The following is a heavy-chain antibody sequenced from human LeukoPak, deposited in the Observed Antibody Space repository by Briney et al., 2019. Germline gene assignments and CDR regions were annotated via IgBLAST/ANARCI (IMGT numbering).Heavy chain of an antibody. Sequence: EGSLRPSCAASGFTFSSYWMNWVRQAPGKGLEWVANIKQDGSEKYYVDSVKGRFTISRDNAKNSLYLQMNSLRAEDTAVYYCARDPYSGRYGDYYYYYMDVWGKGTTVTISS. D-gene: IGHD1-26*01. J-gene: IGHJ6*03. CDR3: ARDPYSGRYGDYYYYYMDV. V-gene: IGHV3-7*01. CDR2: IKQDGSEK. CDR1: GFTFSSYW.